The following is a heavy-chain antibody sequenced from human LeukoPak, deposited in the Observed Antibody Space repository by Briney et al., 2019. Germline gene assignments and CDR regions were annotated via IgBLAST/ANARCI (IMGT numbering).Heavy chain of an antibody. CDR2: IYYSGST. D-gene: IGHD3-10*01. Sequence: SETLSLTCAVYGGSFSGYYWSWIRQPPGKGLEWIGYIYYSGSTNYNPSLKSRVTISVDTSKNQFSLKLSSVTAADTAVYYCARGVPLDYWGQGTLVTVSS. V-gene: IGHV4-59*01. J-gene: IGHJ4*02. CDR3: ARGVPLDY. CDR1: GGSFSGYY.